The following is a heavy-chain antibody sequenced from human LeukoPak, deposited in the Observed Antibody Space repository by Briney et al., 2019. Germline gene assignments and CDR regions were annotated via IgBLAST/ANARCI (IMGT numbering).Heavy chain of an antibody. J-gene: IGHJ4*02. D-gene: IGHD3-22*01. CDR1: GGSISSGSYY. CDR2: IYTSGST. Sequence: SQTLSLTCTVSGGSISSGSYYWSWIRQPAGKGLEWIGHIYTSGSTNYNPSLKSRVTISVDTSKNQFSLKLSSVTAADTAVYYCARETFYYDSGGYSKTDYWGQGTLVTVSS. CDR3: ARETFYYDSGGYSKTDY. V-gene: IGHV4-61*09.